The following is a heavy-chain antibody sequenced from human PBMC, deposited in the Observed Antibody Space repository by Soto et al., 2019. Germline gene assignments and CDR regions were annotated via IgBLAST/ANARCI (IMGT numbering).Heavy chain of an antibody. Sequence: ASLRFSFRASGGTFSSYAISWVRQAPGQGREWMGGIIPIFGTANYAQKFQGRVTINADKSTTTAYMELSSLRSEDTAVYYCAGDQVGGDYGGPLKYFDYWG. CDR3: AGDQVGGDYGGPLKYFDY. J-gene: IGHJ4*01. CDR2: IIPIFGTA. D-gene: IGHD4-17*01. CDR1: GGTFSSYA. V-gene: IGHV1-69*06.